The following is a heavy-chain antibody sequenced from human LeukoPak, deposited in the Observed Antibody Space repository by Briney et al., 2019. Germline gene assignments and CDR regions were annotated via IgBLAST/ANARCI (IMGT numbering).Heavy chain of an antibody. CDR3: ARVGYSSGWPFDY. CDR1: GYTFTSYA. V-gene: IGHV1-3*01. CDR2: INAGNGNT. D-gene: IGHD6-19*01. Sequence: GASVKVSCKASGYTFTSYAMHWVRQAPGQRLEWMGWINAGNGNTKYSQKFQGRVTITRDTSAGTAYMELSSLRSEDTAVYYCARVGYSSGWPFDYWGQGTLVTVSS. J-gene: IGHJ4*02.